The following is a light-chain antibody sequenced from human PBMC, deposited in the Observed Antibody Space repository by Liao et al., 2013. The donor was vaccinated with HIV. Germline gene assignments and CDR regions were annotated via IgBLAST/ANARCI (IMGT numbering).Light chain of an antibody. J-gene: IGLJ3*02. CDR1: NIGGKS. CDR2: YDN. Sequence: SYVLTQPPSVSVAPGRTATITCGGDNIGGKSVHWYQQKPGQAPVLVIYYDNEWPSGIPDRFSGSNSGNTATLTISRVEAGDEADYYCQVWDSSSDHWVFGGGTQLTVL. CDR3: QVWDSSSDHWV. V-gene: IGLV3-21*04.